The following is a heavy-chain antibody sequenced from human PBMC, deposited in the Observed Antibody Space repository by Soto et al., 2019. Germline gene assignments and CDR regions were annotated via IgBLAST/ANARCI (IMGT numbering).Heavy chain of an antibody. CDR2: IIPICGTA. J-gene: IGHJ5*02. D-gene: IGHD5-18*01. CDR3: ASEIRPPLGYSYGSQFDP. Sequence: QVQLVQSGAEVKKPGSSVKVSCKASGGTFSSYAISWVRQAPGQGLEWMGGIIPICGTANYAQKFEGRVTITADXXTXTXXMELSSLRSEDTAVYYCASEIRPPLGYSYGSQFDPWGQGTLVTVSS. V-gene: IGHV1-69*12. CDR1: GGTFSSYA.